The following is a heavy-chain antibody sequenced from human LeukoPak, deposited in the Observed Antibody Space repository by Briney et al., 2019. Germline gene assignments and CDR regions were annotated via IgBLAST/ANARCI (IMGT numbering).Heavy chain of an antibody. CDR2: IYYSGST. V-gene: IGHV4-30-4*01. CDR3: ARVEARYYFDY. J-gene: IGHJ4*02. Sequence: SETLSLTCTVSGGLISSGDYYWSWIRQPPGKGLEWIGYIYYSGSTYYNPSLKSRVTISVDTSKNQFSLKLSSVTAADTAVYYCARVEARYYFDYWGQGTLVTVSS. CDR1: GGLISSGDYY. D-gene: IGHD1-26*01.